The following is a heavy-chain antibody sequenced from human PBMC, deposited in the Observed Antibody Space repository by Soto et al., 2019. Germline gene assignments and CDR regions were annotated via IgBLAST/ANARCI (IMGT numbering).Heavy chain of an antibody. J-gene: IGHJ3*02. D-gene: IGHD1-1*01. Sequence: QVQLQQWGAGLLKPSETLSLTCAVYGGFVSSGSYYWSWIRQPPGKGLEWIGEMSHSGGTHFNPSLKSRVTIAEDTSKNQFSLKMSSVTAADTALYYCARVERGTATTVVDAFDIWAPGTMVTVSS. CDR1: GGFVSSGSYY. CDR2: MSHSGGT. CDR3: ARVERGTATTVVDAFDI. V-gene: IGHV4-34*01.